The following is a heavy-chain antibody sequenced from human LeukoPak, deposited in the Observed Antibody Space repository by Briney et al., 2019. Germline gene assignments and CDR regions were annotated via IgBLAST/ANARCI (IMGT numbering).Heavy chain of an antibody. Sequence: SETLSLTCTVSGGSISSYYWSWIRQPPGKGLEWIGYFYNSGRSTYNPSLKSRVTISADTSKNHFSLKLNSVTTADTAVYYCTRGAGWLIDYWGHGILVTVSS. J-gene: IGHJ4*01. V-gene: IGHV4-59*01. CDR3: TRGAGWLIDY. CDR1: GGSISSYY. CDR2: FYNSGRS. D-gene: IGHD3-16*01.